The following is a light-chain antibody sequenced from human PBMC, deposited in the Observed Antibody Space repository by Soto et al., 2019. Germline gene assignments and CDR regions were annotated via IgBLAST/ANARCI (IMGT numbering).Light chain of an antibody. V-gene: IGKV2-30*01. CDR2: NVS. Sequence: DVVMTQSPLSLPVTLGQPASISCKSSQSLVYRDGNTYLHWFQQRPGQSPRRLIYNVSKRASGVPDRFSGSGSGTDFTLKISRVEAEDVGVYYCLQGSHWQRTFGQGTKLEIK. CDR1: QSLVYRDGNTY. J-gene: IGKJ2*01. CDR3: LQGSHWQRT.